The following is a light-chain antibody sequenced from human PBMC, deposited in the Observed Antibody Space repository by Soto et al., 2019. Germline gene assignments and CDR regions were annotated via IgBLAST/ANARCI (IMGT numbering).Light chain of an antibody. Sequence: EIVLTQSPGTLSLSPGERATLSCRASQSVSSSYLAWYQQKPGQAPRLLIYGESSRATGIPDRFSGSGSGTDFTLTISRLEPEDFAVYYFQQYGSSPPLTFGQGTKVEIK. CDR3: QQYGSSPPLT. CDR1: QSVSSSY. J-gene: IGKJ1*01. CDR2: GES. V-gene: IGKV3-20*01.